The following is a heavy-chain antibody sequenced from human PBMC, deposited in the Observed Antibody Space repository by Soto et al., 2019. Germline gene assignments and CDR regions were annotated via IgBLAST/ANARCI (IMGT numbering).Heavy chain of an antibody. CDR1: GYTFTRYG. CDR2: ISGYNGDT. CDR3: AKNGQPPYYYYGLDV. V-gene: IGHV1-18*01. J-gene: IGHJ6*02. D-gene: IGHD2-8*01. Sequence: QGQLVQSEAEVKKPGASVKVSCKASGYTFTRYGISWVRQAAGQGLEWMGWISGYNGDTNYAQKFQGRVIMTIDTSTGTAFMELRSLTSDDTAVYYCAKNGQPPYYYYGLDVWGQGTTVTVSS.